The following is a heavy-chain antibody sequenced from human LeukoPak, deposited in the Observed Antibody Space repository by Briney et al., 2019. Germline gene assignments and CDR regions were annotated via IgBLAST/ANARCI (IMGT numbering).Heavy chain of an antibody. Sequence: GGSLRLSCAASGFTFSSYAMSWVRQAPGKGLEWVAVIWYDGSNKYYADSVKGRFTISRDNSKNTLYLQMNSLRAEDTAVYYCARETMIAYAFDIWGQGTMVTVSS. CDR1: GFTFSSYA. J-gene: IGHJ3*02. D-gene: IGHD3-22*01. V-gene: IGHV3-33*08. CDR2: IWYDGSNK. CDR3: ARETMIAYAFDI.